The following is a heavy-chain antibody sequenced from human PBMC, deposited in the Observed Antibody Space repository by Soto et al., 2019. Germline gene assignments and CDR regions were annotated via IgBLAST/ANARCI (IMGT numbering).Heavy chain of an antibody. Sequence: PGESLKISCKGSGYNFAAYWIAWVRQMPGKGLELMGIIYPSDSDTRYRPSFQGQVTISADKSISSAYLQWSSLRASDTAMYYCAIVGVSTRTFHYRGQGPLVTLSS. D-gene: IGHD2-2*01. CDR2: IYPSDSDT. V-gene: IGHV5-51*01. CDR1: GYNFAAYW. J-gene: IGHJ4*02. CDR3: AIVGVSTRTFHY.